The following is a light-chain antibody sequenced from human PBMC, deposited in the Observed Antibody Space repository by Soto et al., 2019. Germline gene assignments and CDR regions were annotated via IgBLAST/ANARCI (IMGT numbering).Light chain of an antibody. J-gene: IGKJ1*01. Sequence: DIQMTQSPSTLSASVGDRVTITFRASQRISSWLAWYQQKPGKAPKLLIYKASSLESWVPSRFSGSGSGTEFTLTISRLQPDDCATYYCEKYNSYWTFGHGTKVELK. CDR1: QRISSW. CDR2: KAS. V-gene: IGKV1-5*03. CDR3: EKYNSYWT.